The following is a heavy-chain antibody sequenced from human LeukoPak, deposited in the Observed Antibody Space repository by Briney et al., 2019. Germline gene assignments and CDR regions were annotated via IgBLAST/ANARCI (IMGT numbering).Heavy chain of an antibody. CDR1: GFTFSSYA. CDR2: ISGSGGST. J-gene: IGHJ4*02. D-gene: IGHD1-26*01. Sequence: RSGGSLRLSCDASGFTFSSYAMSWVRQAPGKGLEWVSSISGSGGSTYYADSVKGRFTISRDNAKNSLYLQMNSLRAEDTAVYYCARDSINSGSYRGFPFDYWGQGTLVTVSS. V-gene: IGHV3-23*01. CDR3: ARDSINSGSYRGFPFDY.